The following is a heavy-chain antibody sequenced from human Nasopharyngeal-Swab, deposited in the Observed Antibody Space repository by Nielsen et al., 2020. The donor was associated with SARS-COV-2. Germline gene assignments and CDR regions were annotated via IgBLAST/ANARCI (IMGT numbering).Heavy chain of an antibody. J-gene: IGHJ4*02. CDR1: GYTFANYG. D-gene: IGHD6-19*01. Sequence: ASVKVSCKASGYTFANYGVSWVRQAPGQGLEWMGWISVYNGNTGYAQNFQGRVTMTTDTSTNTGDLELRSLRSDDTAVYYCARGNGWYPDHWGQGTLVTVSS. V-gene: IGHV1-18*01. CDR2: ISVYNGNT. CDR3: ARGNGWYPDH.